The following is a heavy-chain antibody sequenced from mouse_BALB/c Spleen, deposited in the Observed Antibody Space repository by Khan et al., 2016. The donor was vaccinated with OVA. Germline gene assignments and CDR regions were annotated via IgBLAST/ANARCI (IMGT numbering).Heavy chain of an antibody. CDR2: ICSGGST. CDR3: ARNYDYDEGRAY. Sequence: VQLKESGPGLVQPSQSLSITCTVSGFSLTSYGIHWVRQSPGKGLEWLGVICSGGSTDYSAAFISRLSISKDNSKSQVFFKMNSLQDNDTAIYYCARNYDYDEGRAYWGQGTLVTVSA. CDR1: GFSLTSYG. V-gene: IGHV2-2*02. J-gene: IGHJ3*01. D-gene: IGHD2-4*01.